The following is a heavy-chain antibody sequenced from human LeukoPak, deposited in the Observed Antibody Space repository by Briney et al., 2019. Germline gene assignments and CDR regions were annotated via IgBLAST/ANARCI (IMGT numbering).Heavy chain of an antibody. CDR3: ASVHSIAVAGFRFDP. CDR2: INPNSGGT. V-gene: IGHV1-2*02. Sequence: ASVKVSCKASGYTFTGYYMHGVRQAPGQGLEWMGWINPNSGGTNYAQKFQGRVTMTRDTSISTAYIELSRLRSDDTAVYYCASVHSIAVAGFRFDPWGQGTLVTVSS. J-gene: IGHJ5*02. D-gene: IGHD6-19*01. CDR1: GYTFTGYY.